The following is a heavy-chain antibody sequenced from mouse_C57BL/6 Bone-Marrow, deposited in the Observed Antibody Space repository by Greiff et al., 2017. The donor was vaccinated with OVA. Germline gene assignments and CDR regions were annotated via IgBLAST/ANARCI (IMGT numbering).Heavy chain of an antibody. CDR3: ARGAHYYGSSYWYFDV. D-gene: IGHD1-1*01. Sequence: VQLQESGAELVRPGTSVKVSCKASGYAFTNYLIEWVKQRPGQGLEWIGVINPGSGGTNYNEKFKGKATLTADKSSSTAYMQLSSLTSEDSAVYFCARGAHYYGSSYWYFDVWGTGTTVTVSS. CDR1: GYAFTNYL. V-gene: IGHV1-54*01. J-gene: IGHJ1*03. CDR2: INPGSGGT.